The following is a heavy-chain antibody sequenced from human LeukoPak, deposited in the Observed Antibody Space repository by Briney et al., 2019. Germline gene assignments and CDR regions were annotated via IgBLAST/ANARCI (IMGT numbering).Heavy chain of an antibody. V-gene: IGHV1-69*13. D-gene: IGHD5-18*01. J-gene: IGHJ4*02. Sequence: SVKVSCKASGGTFSSYAISWVRQAPGQGLEWMGGIIPIFGTANYAQKFQGRVTITGDESTSTAYMELSSLRSEDTAVYYCARDQGYSYGHNPIFDYWGQGTLVTVSS. CDR1: GGTFSSYA. CDR2: IIPIFGTA. CDR3: ARDQGYSYGHNPIFDY.